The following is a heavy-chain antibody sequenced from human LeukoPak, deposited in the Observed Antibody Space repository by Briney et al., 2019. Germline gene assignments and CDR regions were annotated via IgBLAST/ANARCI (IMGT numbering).Heavy chain of an antibody. D-gene: IGHD3-10*01. V-gene: IGHV3-43*02. CDR1: GFTFDDYA. CDR3: AKRGPNGSGSYLNWFDS. CDR2: ISVDGGTT. Sequence: GGSLRLSCAASGFTFDDYAMHWVRQAPGKGLEWVSLISVDGGTTYYADSVKGRFTISRDNSKDSLYLQMNRLRTEDTAFYYCAKRGPNGSGSYLNWFDSWGREPWSPSPQ. J-gene: IGHJ5*01.